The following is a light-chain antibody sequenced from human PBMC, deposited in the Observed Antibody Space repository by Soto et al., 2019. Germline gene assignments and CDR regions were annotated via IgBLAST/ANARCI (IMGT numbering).Light chain of an antibody. V-gene: IGKV3-20*01. Sequence: EIVLTQSPGTLSWSPGERATLSSRASQSVSSNYLAWYQQKPGQAPRLLIYGASSRANGIPDRFSGSGSGTDFTLTINRLEPEDFAVYYCQQYATSARLTFGPGTKVDI. CDR1: QSVSSNY. J-gene: IGKJ3*01. CDR2: GAS. CDR3: QQYATSARLT.